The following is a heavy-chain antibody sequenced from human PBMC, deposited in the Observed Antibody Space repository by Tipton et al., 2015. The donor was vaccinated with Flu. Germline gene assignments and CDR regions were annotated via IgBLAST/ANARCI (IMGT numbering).Heavy chain of an antibody. J-gene: IGHJ4*02. CDR3: ARRDSGYDPEGY. Sequence: TLSLTCTVSEGSMSSYYWSWIRQPAGKGLEWIGRMYTSGSTKYNPSLRSRVTMSVDTSKSQFSLRLSSVTAADTAVYYCARRDSGYDPEGYWGQGTLVTVSS. V-gene: IGHV4-4*07. D-gene: IGHD5-12*01. CDR1: EGSMSSYY. CDR2: MYTSGST.